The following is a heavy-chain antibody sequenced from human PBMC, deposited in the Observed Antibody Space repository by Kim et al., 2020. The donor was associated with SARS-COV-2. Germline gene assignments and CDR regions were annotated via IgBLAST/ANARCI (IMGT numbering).Heavy chain of an antibody. CDR1: GLKFNDCA. D-gene: IGHD3-10*01. CDR2: ISYDGSKK. CDR3: ARSKGEVNHLYEPGSYLDVSWGVFDY. V-gene: IGHV3-30*09. J-gene: IGHJ4*02. Sequence: GGSLRLSCEASGLKFNDCAFQWVRQAPGEGLAWVGVISYDGSKKYYADSVQGRFAVSRDNSKNTLYLQMNSLRPDDTAMYYCARSKGEVNHLYEPGSYLDVSWGVFDYWGQGTLVTVSS.